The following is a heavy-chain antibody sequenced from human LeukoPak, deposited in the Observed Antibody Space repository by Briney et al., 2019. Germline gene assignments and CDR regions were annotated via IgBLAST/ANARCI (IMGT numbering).Heavy chain of an antibody. D-gene: IGHD4-17*01. CDR3: ATTTVTTHYYYYMDV. V-gene: IGHV4-59*01. J-gene: IGHJ6*03. CDR2: IYYSGST. CDR1: GGSISSYY. Sequence: PSETLSLTCTVSGGSISSYYWSWIRQPPGKGLEWIGYIYYSGSTNYNPSLKSRVTISVDTSKNQFSLKLSSVTAADTAVYYCATTTVTTHYYYYMDVWGKGTTATVSS.